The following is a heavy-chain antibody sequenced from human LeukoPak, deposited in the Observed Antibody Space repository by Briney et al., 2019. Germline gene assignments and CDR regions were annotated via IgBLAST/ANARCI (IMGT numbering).Heavy chain of an antibody. CDR1: GGSISSGDFY. J-gene: IGHJ4*02. D-gene: IGHD2-21*02. CDR2: IYCSGST. Sequence: SETLSLTCTVSGGSISSGDFYWSWIRQPPGKGLEWIGYIYCSGSTYYNPSLKSRVTISVDTSKNQFSLKLSSVTAADTAVYYCARGAVVTATIDYWGQGTLVTVSS. CDR3: ARGAVVTATIDY. V-gene: IGHV4-30-4*08.